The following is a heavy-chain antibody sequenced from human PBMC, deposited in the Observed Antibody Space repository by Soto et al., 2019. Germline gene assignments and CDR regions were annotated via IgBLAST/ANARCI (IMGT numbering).Heavy chain of an antibody. CDR3: AKKLRYSPRGYFQH. V-gene: IGHV3-23*01. Sequence: GGSLRLSCAASGLTFSSYAMSWVRQAPGKGLEWVSAISGSGGSTYYADSVKGRFTISRDNSKNTLYLQMNSLRAEDTAVYYCAKKLRYSPRGYFQHWGQGTLVTVPQ. CDR1: GLTFSSYA. CDR2: ISGSGGST. D-gene: IGHD3-9*01. J-gene: IGHJ1*01.